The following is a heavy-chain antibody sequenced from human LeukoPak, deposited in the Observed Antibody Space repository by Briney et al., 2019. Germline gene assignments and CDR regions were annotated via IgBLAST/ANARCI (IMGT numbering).Heavy chain of an antibody. V-gene: IGHV3-21*03. CDR1: GFALSSYS. D-gene: IGHD3-22*01. CDR3: AYTDRSGYYSH. CDR2: ISSSSSYI. J-gene: IGHJ4*02. Sequence: PGGSLRLSCTASGFALSSYSINWVRQAPGKGLQWVSSISSSSSYIYYADSVKGRFTISRDNAKNSLYLQMNSLRAEDTAVYYCAYTDRSGYYSHWGQGTLVTVSS.